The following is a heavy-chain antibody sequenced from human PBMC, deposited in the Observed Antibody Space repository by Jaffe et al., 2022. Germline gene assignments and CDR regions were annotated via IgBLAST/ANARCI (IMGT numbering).Heavy chain of an antibody. V-gene: IGHV4-39*01. Sequence: QLQLQESGPGLVKPSETLSLTCTVSGGSISSSSYYWGWIRQPPGKGLEWIGSIYYSGSTYYNPSLKSRVTISVDTSKNQFSLKLSSVTAADTAVYYCASRESRMTTGAFDIWGQGTMVTVSS. D-gene: IGHD4-17*01. CDR1: GGSISSSSYY. CDR3: ASRESRMTTGAFDI. J-gene: IGHJ3*02. CDR2: IYYSGST.